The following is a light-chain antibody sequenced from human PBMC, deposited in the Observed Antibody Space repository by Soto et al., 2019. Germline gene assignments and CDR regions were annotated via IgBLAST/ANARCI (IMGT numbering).Light chain of an antibody. CDR1: QSISSW. Sequence: DIQMTQSPSTLSASVGDRVTITCRASQSISSWLDWYQQKPGKAPKLLIYDASSLEGGVPSRFSGSGSGTEFTLTISSLQPDDFATYYCQQYDTYWGTFGQGTKVEIK. CDR3: QQYDTYWGT. J-gene: IGKJ1*01. V-gene: IGKV1-5*01. CDR2: DAS.